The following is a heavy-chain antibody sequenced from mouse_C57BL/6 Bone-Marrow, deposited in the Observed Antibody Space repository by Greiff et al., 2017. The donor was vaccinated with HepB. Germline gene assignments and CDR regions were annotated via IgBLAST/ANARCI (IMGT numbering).Heavy chain of an antibody. CDR2: ISSGSSTI. V-gene: IGHV5-17*01. Sequence: EVKLEESGGGLVKPGGSLKLSCAASGFTFSDYGMHWVRQAPEKGLEWVAYISSGSSTIYYADTVKGRFTISRDNAKNTLFLQMTSLRSEDTAMYYCAGLRLAYWGQGTLVTVSA. D-gene: IGHD2-12*01. J-gene: IGHJ3*01. CDR3: AGLRLAY. CDR1: GFTFSDYG.